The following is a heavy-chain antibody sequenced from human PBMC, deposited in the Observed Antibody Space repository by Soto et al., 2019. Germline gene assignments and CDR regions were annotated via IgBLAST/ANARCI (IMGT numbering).Heavy chain of an antibody. CDR3: ARDLKQYLYYYYYGMDV. D-gene: IGHD4-4*01. V-gene: IGHV1-69*01. CDR2: IIPIFGTA. J-gene: IGHJ6*02. Sequence: QVQLVQSGAEVKKPGSSVKVSCKASGGTFSSYAISWVRQAPGQGLEWMGGIIPIFGTANYAQKFQGRVTITADESTSTAYMELSSLRSEDTAVYYCARDLKQYLYYYYYGMDVCGQGTTVTVSS. CDR1: GGTFSSYA.